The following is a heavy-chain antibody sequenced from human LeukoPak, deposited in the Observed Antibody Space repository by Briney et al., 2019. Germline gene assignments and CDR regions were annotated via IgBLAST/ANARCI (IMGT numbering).Heavy chain of an antibody. CDR1: GFTFSSYA. CDR2: ISGCGGST. J-gene: IGHJ3*02. D-gene: IGHD2-15*01. V-gene: IGHV3-23*01. Sequence: GGSLRLSCAASGFTFSSYAMSWGRQAPGKGLEWVSAISGCGGSTYYADSVKGRFTISRDNSKNTLFLQMDSLTAEDTAIYSCARPRLEYCSGGSCFDAFDIWGQGTMVTVSS. CDR3: ARPRLEYCSGGSCFDAFDI.